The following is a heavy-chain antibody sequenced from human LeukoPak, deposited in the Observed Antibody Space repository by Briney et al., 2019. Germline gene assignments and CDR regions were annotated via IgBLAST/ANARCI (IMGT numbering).Heavy chain of an antibody. D-gene: IGHD3-22*01. V-gene: IGHV3-48*01. CDR3: ARDIEDYDSSGYYYP. Sequence: GGSLRLSCAASGFTFSSYSMNWVRQAPGKGLEWVSYISSSSSTIYYADSVKSRFTISRDNAKNSLYLQMNSLRAEDTAVYYCARDIEDYDSSGYYYPWGQGTLVTVSS. CDR1: GFTFSSYS. CDR2: ISSSSSTI. J-gene: IGHJ5*02.